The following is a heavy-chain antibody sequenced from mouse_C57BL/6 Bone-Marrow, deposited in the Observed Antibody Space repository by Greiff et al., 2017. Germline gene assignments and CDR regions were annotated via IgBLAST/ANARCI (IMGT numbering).Heavy chain of an antibody. CDR3: ARPSRDYYAMDD. V-gene: IGHV1-82*01. CDR1: GYAFSSSW. J-gene: IGHJ4*01. CDR2: IYPGDGDT. Sequence: QVQLQQSGPELVKPGASVKISCKASGYAFSSSWMNWVKQRPGKGLEWIGRIYPGDGDTNYNGKFKGKATLTAAKSSSTAYMQLSSLTSEDSAVYFCARPSRDYYAMDDWGQGTSVTVSS.